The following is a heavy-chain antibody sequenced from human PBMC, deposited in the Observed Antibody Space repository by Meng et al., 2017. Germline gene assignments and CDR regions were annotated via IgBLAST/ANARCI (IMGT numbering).Heavy chain of an antibody. J-gene: IGHJ4*02. D-gene: IGHD3-22*01. CDR2: IYHSGST. CDR3: ARFYDSSGNDY. V-gene: IGHV4-4*02. CDR1: GASISNRNW. Sequence: QVQLAGRGAGLVKSSASLSPTCSVSGASISNRNWWSWVRQPAGKGLEWIGEIYHSGSTNYNPSPKSQVTISVDKSKNQFSLKLSSVTAADTAVYYCARFYDSSGNDYWGQGTLVTVSS.